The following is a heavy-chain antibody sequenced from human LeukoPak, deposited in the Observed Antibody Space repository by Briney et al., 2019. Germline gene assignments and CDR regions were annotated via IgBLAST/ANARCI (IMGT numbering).Heavy chain of an antibody. Sequence: SETLSLTCTVSGYSISSGYYWGWIRQPPGKGLEWIGSIYHSGSTYYNPSLKSRVTISVDTSKNQFSLKLSSVTAADTAVYYCARSGSQLWLRDRFDYWGQGTLVTVSS. J-gene: IGHJ4*02. CDR3: ARSGSQLWLRDRFDY. CDR2: IYHSGST. D-gene: IGHD5-18*01. V-gene: IGHV4-38-2*02. CDR1: GYSISSGYY.